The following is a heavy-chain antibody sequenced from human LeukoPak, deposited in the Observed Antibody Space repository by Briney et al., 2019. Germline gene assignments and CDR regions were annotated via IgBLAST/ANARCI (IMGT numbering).Heavy chain of an antibody. CDR1: GFTFITYA. CDR2: ISGSGGST. Sequence: GGSLRLSCAASGFTFITYAMSWVRQAPGKGLDWLSAISGSGGSTYYADSVKGRFTISRDNSKNTLYLQLDSLRAEDTAVYYCAKVSLGTAMTSWGQGTLVTVSS. CDR3: AKVSLGTAMTS. J-gene: IGHJ5*02. D-gene: IGHD5-18*01. V-gene: IGHV3-23*01.